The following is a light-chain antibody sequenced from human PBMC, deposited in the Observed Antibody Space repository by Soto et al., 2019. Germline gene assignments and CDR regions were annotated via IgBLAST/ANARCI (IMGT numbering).Light chain of an antibody. Sequence: QSVLTQPPSASGAPGQRVTISCFGSASNIGTYAVNWYQQLPGTAPKLLIYSNDQRPSGVPDRFSGSKSGTSASLAISGLQSDDEADYYCASWDDSVNGRVFGGGTNLTVL. V-gene: IGLV1-44*01. CDR2: SND. J-gene: IGLJ3*02. CDR1: ASNIGTYA. CDR3: ASWDDSVNGRV.